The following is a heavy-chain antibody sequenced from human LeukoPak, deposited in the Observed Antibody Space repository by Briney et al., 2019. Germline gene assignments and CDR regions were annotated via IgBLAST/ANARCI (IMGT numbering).Heavy chain of an antibody. J-gene: IGHJ6*02. Sequence: SETLSLTCAVYGGSFSGYYWSWIRQPPGKGLEWIGEINHSGSTNYNPSLESRVTISVDTSKNQFSLKLSSVTAADTAVYYCARGDRYYYYGMDVWGQGTTVTVSS. CDR2: INHSGST. V-gene: IGHV4-34*01. CDR3: ARGDRYYYYGMDV. CDR1: GGSFSGYY.